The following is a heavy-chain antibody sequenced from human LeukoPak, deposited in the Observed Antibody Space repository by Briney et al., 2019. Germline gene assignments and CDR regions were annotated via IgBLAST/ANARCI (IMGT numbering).Heavy chain of an antibody. J-gene: IGHJ4*01. CDR3: ARHRDYYDT. V-gene: IGHV4-59*08. CDR1: GGSISSSY. D-gene: IGHD3-22*01. Sequence: SETLSLTCSVSGGSISSSYWTWIRQPPGKGLEWIGYIYSSGSAKYNPSLKSRVIISGDTSKNQISLNLTSVTAADTAVYFCARHRDYYDTWGHGTLVTVSS. CDR2: IYSSGSA.